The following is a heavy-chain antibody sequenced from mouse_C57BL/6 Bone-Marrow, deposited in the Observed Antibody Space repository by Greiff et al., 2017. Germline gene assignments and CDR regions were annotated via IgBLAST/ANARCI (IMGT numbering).Heavy chain of an antibody. CDR3: ARWRLRGDWYFDV. Sequence: VMLVESGAELMKPGASVKLSCKATGYTFTGYWIEWVKQRPGHGLEWIGEILPGSGSTNYNEKFKGKATFTADTSSNTAYLQLSSLTPEDSAIYCCARWRLRGDWYFDVWGTGTTVTVSA. J-gene: IGHJ1*03. CDR1: GYTFTGYW. V-gene: IGHV1-9*01. CDR2: ILPGSGST. D-gene: IGHD2-4*01.